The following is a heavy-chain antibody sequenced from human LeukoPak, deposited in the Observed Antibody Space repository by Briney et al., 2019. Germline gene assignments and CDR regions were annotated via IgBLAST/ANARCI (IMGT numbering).Heavy chain of an antibody. CDR3: ARAGRGYSGYGRYYYYGMDV. CDR2: IYYRGST. Sequence: SQTLSLTCTVSGGSISSGDYYWSWIRQPRGKGLEWIGYIYYRGSTYYNPSLKSRVTISVDTSKNQFSLKLSSVTAADTAVYYCARAGRGYSGYGRYYYYGMDVWGKGTTVTVSS. J-gene: IGHJ6*04. V-gene: IGHV4-30-4*01. CDR1: GGSISSGDYY. D-gene: IGHD5-12*01.